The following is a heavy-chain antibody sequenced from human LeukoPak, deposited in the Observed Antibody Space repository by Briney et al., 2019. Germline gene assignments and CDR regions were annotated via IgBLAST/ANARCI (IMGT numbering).Heavy chain of an antibody. CDR1: GDTFTSYG. CDR2: ISAYNGNT. Sequence: ASVKVSCKASGDTFTSYGISWVRLAPGQGLAWMGWISAYNGNTNYAQKLQGRVTMTTDTSTSTAYMELRSLRSDDTAVYYCARVTRNPKGYHYYMDVWGKGTTVTVSS. CDR3: ARVTRNPKGYHYYMDV. V-gene: IGHV1-18*01. J-gene: IGHJ6*03. D-gene: IGHD2-21*02.